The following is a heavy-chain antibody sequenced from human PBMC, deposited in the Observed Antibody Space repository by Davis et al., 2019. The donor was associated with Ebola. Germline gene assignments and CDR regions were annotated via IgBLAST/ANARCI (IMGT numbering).Heavy chain of an antibody. CDR2: IKTDGSTT. CDR1: GFTFTNYY. CDR3: VRDTSHQLPHWLYYFYGMDV. D-gene: IGHD2-2*01. V-gene: IGHV3-74*01. Sequence: HTGGSLRFSCAASGFTFTNYYMHWVRQAPGKGLEWVARIKTDGSTTRYADSVKGRFTISRDNTKNTLYLQMNSLRGEDTAVYYCVRDTSHQLPHWLYYFYGMDVWGQGTTVTVSS. J-gene: IGHJ6*02.